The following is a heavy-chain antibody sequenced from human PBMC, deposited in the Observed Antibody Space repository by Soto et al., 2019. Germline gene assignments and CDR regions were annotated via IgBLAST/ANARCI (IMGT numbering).Heavy chain of an antibody. CDR2: ISSGSSYI. Sequence: GGSLRLSCAASGFTFSTYSMNWVRQAPGKGLEWVSSISSGSSYIYYADSVKGRFTISRDNAQNSLYLQMNSLRVEDTAVYYCARDLWESMGTARRFDPWGQGTLVTVSS. J-gene: IGHJ5*02. CDR3: ARDLWESMGTARRFDP. D-gene: IGHD1-1*01. CDR1: GFTFSTYS. V-gene: IGHV3-21*06.